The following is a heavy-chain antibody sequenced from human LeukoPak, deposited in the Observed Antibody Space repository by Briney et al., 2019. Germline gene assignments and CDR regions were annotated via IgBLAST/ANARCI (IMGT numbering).Heavy chain of an antibody. Sequence: GRSLRLSCAASGFTFSSYAMHWVRQAPGKGLEWVVVISYDGSNKYYADSVKGRFTISRDNSKNTLYLQMNSLRAEDTAVYYCARGGRKATYSDYWGQGTLVTVSS. V-gene: IGHV3-30-3*01. CDR1: GFTFSSYA. D-gene: IGHD1-1*01. J-gene: IGHJ4*02. CDR2: ISYDGSNK. CDR3: ARGGRKATYSDY.